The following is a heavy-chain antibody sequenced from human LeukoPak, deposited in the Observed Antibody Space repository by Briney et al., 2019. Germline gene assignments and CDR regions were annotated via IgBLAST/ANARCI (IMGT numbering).Heavy chain of an antibody. CDR1: GFTFSSYW. D-gene: IGHD6-13*01. Sequence: GGSLRLSCAASGFTFSSYWMSWVRQAPGKGLEWVANIKQDGSEKYYVDSVKGRFTISRDNAKNSLYLQMNSLRVEDTAVYYCASLAAAGTYYYNYGMDVWGQGTTVTVSS. V-gene: IGHV3-7*01. CDR2: IKQDGSEK. CDR3: ASLAAAGTYYYNYGMDV. J-gene: IGHJ6*02.